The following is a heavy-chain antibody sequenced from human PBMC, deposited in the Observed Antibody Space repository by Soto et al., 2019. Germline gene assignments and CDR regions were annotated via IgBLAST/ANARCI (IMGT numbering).Heavy chain of an antibody. CDR3: ARDVNRWELRGFFDP. D-gene: IGHD1-7*01. V-gene: IGHV4-59*01. Sequence: PSETLSLTCSVSGGSIVDYYWSWIRQPPGKGLEWLGFIYYTGNTRYNPSLGSRVTISLDTSKNQFSLKLTSATAADTAFYYCARDVNRWELRGFFDPWGRGALVTVSS. J-gene: IGHJ5*02. CDR1: GGSIVDYY. CDR2: IYYTGNT.